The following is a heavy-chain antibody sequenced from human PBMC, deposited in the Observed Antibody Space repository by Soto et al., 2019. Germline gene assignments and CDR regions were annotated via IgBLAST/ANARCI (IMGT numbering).Heavy chain of an antibody. CDR3: ARPEMASGGVDAFDI. J-gene: IGHJ3*02. V-gene: IGHV3-33*01. CDR2: IWYDGSNK. Sequence: PGGSLRLSCAASGFTFSSYGMHWVRQAPGKGLEGVAVIWYDGSNKYYADSVKGRFTISRDNSKNTLYLQMNSPRAEATAVYYCARPEMASGGVDAFDIWGQGTMVT. CDR1: GFTFSSYG. D-gene: IGHD1-26*01.